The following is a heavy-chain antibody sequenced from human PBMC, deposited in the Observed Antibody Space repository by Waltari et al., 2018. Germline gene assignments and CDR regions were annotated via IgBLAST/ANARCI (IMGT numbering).Heavy chain of an antibody. CDR3: ARGWASGRPPEIGLDY. J-gene: IGHJ4*02. V-gene: IGHV3-30-3*01. Sequence: QVQLVESGGGVVQPGRSLRLSCAASGFTFSSYAMHWVRQAPGKGLEWVAVISYDGSNKYYADSGKGRFTSSRDNAKNTLYLQMNSLRAEDTAVYYCARGWASGRPPEIGLDYWGQGTLVTVSS. CDR2: ISYDGSNK. D-gene: IGHD6-13*01. CDR1: GFTFSSYA.